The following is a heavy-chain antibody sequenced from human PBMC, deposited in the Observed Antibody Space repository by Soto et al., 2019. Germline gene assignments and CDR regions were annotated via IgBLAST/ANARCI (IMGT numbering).Heavy chain of an antibody. Sequence: PSETLSLTCAVSGGSISSSNWWSWVRQPPGKGLEWIGEIYHSGSTNYNPSLKSRVTISVDKSKNQFSLKLSSVTAADTAVYYCARALVVPAAILPKNWFDPWGQGTLVTVSS. CDR3: ARALVVPAAILPKNWFDP. J-gene: IGHJ5*02. V-gene: IGHV4-4*02. CDR2: IYHSGST. D-gene: IGHD2-2*01. CDR1: GGSISSSNW.